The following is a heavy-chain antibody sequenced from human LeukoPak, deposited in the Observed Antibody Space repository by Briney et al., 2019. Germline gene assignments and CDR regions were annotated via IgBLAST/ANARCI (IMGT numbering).Heavy chain of an antibody. J-gene: IGHJ4*02. V-gene: IGHV3-23*01. Sequence: GGSLRLSCAGSGFTFCSYAMSWGRQAPGKGLEWVSAISDSGDYTYYADSVKGRFTISRDNSKNTLYLHVNSLRAEDTAVYYCAKDTSIGKYCTSGVCSPFDYWGQGTLVTVSS. CDR2: ISDSGDYT. CDR1: GFTFCSYA. CDR3: AKDTSIGKYCTSGVCSPFDY. D-gene: IGHD2-8*01.